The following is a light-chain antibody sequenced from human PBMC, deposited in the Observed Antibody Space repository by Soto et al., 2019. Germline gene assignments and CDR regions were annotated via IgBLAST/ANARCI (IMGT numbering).Light chain of an antibody. Sequence: VLTQSPGTLPLSPGERATLSCRASQSVSSYSLAWYQQKPGQAPRLVMYGTSNRATGIPDRFSGRGSGTDFTLTISRLEPEDFAVYYCQQYDSSPRTFGQGTKVDIK. CDR2: GTS. CDR3: QQYDSSPRT. CDR1: QSVSSYS. V-gene: IGKV3-20*01. J-gene: IGKJ1*01.